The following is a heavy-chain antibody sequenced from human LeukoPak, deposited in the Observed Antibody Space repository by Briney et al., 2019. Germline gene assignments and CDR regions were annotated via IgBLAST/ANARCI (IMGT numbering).Heavy chain of an antibody. CDR2: INHSGST. Sequence: PSETLSLTCAVYGGSLSGYYWSWIRQPPGKGLEWIGEINHSGSTYYNPSLKSRVTISVDTSKNQFSLKLSSVTAAGTAVYYCARPNYDFWSGYQNNWFDPWGQGTLVTVSS. J-gene: IGHJ5*02. D-gene: IGHD3-3*01. CDR1: GGSLSGYY. V-gene: IGHV4-34*01. CDR3: ARPNYDFWSGYQNNWFDP.